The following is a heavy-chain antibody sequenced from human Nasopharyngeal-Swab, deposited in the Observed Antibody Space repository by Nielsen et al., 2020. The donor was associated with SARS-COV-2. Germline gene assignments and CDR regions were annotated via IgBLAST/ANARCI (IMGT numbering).Heavy chain of an antibody. CDR1: GFTVSSNY. CDR2: ISGSGGST. J-gene: IGHJ4*02. Sequence: GGSLRLSCAASGFTVSSNYMSWVRQAPGKGLEWVSAISGSGGSTYYADSVKGRFTISRDNSKNTLYLQMNSLRAEDTAVYYCAKSNDILTGYSFDYWGQGTLVTVSS. V-gene: IGHV3-23*01. D-gene: IGHD3-9*01. CDR3: AKSNDILTGYSFDY.